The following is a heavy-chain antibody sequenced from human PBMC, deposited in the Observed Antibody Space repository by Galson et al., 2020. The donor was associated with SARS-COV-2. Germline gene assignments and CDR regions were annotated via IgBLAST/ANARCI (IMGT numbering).Heavy chain of an antibody. CDR1: GYTFTGYY. J-gene: IGHJ4*02. CDR3: AGGNYYGSGSWVLNFDY. Sequence: ASVKVSCKASGYTFTGYYMHWVRQAPGQGLEWMGWINPNSGGTNYAQKFQGRVTMTRDTSISTAYMELSRLRSDDTAVYYCAGGNYYGSGSWVLNFDYWGQGTLVTVSS. V-gene: IGHV1-2*02. CDR2: INPNSGGT. D-gene: IGHD3-10*01.